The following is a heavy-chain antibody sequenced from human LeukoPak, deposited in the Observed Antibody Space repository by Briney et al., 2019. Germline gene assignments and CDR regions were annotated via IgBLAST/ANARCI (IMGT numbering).Heavy chain of an antibody. D-gene: IGHD4-17*01. CDR3: ARGYGDYLDY. Sequence: RASVKVSCEASGYTFTTYYIHWVRQAPGQGLEWMAIINPSGGSTSYAQKFQGRVTMTRDTSTSTVYMELSSLRSEDTAVYYCARGYGDYLDYWGQGTLVTVSS. CDR1: GYTFTTYY. V-gene: IGHV1-46*01. CDR2: INPSGGST. J-gene: IGHJ4*02.